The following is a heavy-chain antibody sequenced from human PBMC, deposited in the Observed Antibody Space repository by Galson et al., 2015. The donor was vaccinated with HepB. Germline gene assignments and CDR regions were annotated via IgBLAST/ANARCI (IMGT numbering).Heavy chain of an antibody. CDR1: GFTFGDYA. CDR3: TRDRDDYSREEPLYYFDY. D-gene: IGHD4-11*01. CDR2: IRSKAYGGTT. J-gene: IGHJ4*02. Sequence: SLRLSCAASGFTFGDYAMSWFRQAPGKGLEWVGFIRSKAYGGTTEYAASVKGRFTISRDDSKSIAYLQMNSLKTEDTAVYYCTRDRDDYSREEPLYYFDYWGQGTLVTVSS. V-gene: IGHV3-49*03.